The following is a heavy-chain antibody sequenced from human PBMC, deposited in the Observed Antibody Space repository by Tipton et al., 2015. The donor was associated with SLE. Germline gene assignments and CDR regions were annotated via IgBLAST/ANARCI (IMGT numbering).Heavy chain of an antibody. J-gene: IGHJ4*02. CDR3: ARAGRDGFNLAY. CDR1: GVSISSNDYQ. Sequence: TLSLTCIVSGVSISSNDYQWGWIRQPPGKGLEWLGSLYYSGNTYYNPSLTSRVSISVDTSNNQFSLKLTSVTAADTAIYYCARAGRDGFNLAYWGQGALVTVSS. V-gene: IGHV4-39*07. CDR2: LYYSGNT. D-gene: IGHD5-24*01.